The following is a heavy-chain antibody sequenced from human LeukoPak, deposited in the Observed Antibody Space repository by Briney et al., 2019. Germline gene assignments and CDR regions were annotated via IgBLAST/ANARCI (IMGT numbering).Heavy chain of an antibody. CDR1: GFTFSSYG. D-gene: IGHD1-26*01. CDR3: ARAGGSYSNPYYFDY. J-gene: IGHJ4*02. V-gene: IGHV3-21*01. Sequence: PGGSLRLSCAAPGFTFSSYGMTWVRQAPGKGLEWVSSISSSSSYMYFADSVKGRFTISRDNAKNSLYLQMNSLRAEDTAVYYCARAGGSYSNPYYFDYWGQGTLVTVSS. CDR2: ISSSSSYM.